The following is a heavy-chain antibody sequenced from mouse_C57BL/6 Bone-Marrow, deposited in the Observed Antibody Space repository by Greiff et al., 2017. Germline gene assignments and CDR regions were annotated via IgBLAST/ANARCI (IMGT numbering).Heavy chain of an antibody. V-gene: IGHV5-17*01. D-gene: IGHD3-3*01. J-gene: IGHJ3*01. CDR2: ISSGSSTI. CDR1: GFTFSDYG. CDR3: AGGGRIAY. Sequence: VQLKESGGGLVKPGGSLKLSCAASGFTFSDYGMHWVRQAPEKGLEWVAYISSGSSTIYSADTVKGRFTISRDNAKNTLFLQMTSLRSEDTAMYYCAGGGRIAYWGQGTLVTVSA.